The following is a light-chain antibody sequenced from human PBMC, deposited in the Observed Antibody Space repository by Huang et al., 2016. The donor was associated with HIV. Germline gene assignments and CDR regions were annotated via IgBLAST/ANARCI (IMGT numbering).Light chain of an antibody. CDR3: LQYNNWPRT. V-gene: IGKV3-15*01. CDR1: QGISSN. Sequence: EMVMTQSPDTLSVSPGESVTLSCRASQGISSNLAWYQQKPGQTPRLRIHGASTRAAGIPARFSGSGSEIAFSLIINSLQSEDSAIYFCLQYNNWPRTFGQGTKLEIK. CDR2: GAS. J-gene: IGKJ2*01.